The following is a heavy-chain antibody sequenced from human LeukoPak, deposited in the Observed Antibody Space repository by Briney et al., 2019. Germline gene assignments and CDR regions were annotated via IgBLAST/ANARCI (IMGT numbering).Heavy chain of an antibody. CDR1: GGSFSGYY. D-gene: IGHD3-22*01. CDR3: ARGSGYYDSSGYPY. CDR2: INHSGST. V-gene: IGHV4-34*01. J-gene: IGHJ4*02. Sequence: PSETLSLTCAVYGGSFSGYYWSWIRQPPGKGLEWIGEINHSGSTNYNPSLKSRVTISVDTSKNQFSLKLSSVTAADTAVYYCARGSGYYDSSGYPYWGQGTLVTVSS.